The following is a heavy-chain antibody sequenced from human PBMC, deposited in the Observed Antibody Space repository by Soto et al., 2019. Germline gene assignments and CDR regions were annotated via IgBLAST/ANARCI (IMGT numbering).Heavy chain of an antibody. V-gene: IGHV1-3*05. Sequence: QVQHVESGGEEKKPGASVKVSCEASGYTFTAYAIHWLRQAPGQRLEWMAWINPGNGNTRYSQKFLGRVSITRDTSASTAYLELDSLRSEDTAVYYCARSAISPYGGLIGPFDYWGQGNLVTVSS. CDR2: INPGNGNT. J-gene: IGHJ4*02. D-gene: IGHD3-16*02. CDR1: GYTFTAYA. CDR3: ARSAISPYGGLIGPFDY.